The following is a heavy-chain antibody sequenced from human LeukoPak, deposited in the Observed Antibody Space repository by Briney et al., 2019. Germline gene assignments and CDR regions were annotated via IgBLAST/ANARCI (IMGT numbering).Heavy chain of an antibody. CDR2: ISYDGGNK. J-gene: IGHJ4*02. D-gene: IGHD1-1*01. V-gene: IGHV3-30-3*02. Sequence: GGSLRLSCAASGFTFSIYTMHWVRQAPGKGLEWVAVISYDGGNKFYADSVRGRFTISRDNSKNTLYLQMNSLRAEDTAVYYCAKFRGSERTAIDSWGQGTLVTVSS. CDR1: GFTFSIYT. CDR3: AKFRGSERTAIDS.